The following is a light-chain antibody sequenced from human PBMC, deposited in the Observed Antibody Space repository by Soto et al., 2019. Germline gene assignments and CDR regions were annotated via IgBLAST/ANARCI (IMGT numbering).Light chain of an antibody. J-gene: IGLJ2*01. V-gene: IGLV2-14*01. CDR2: DVT. CDR1: SSDVGSYNY. Sequence: QSALTQPASVSGSPGQSITISCTGTSSDVGSYNYVSWYQQQPGKAPKLMIYDVTNRPSGVSNRFSGSKSDNTASLTISGLQAEDEADYYCSSYTSSSTLVVFGGGTKLTVL. CDR3: SSYTSSSTLVV.